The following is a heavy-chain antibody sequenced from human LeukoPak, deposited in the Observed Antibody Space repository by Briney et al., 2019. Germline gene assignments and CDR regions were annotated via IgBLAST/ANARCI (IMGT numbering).Heavy chain of an antibody. CDR1: GYTFSNYA. CDR2: ISGSDGST. CDR3: ARMAAGGFDP. Sequence: GGSLRLSCAASGYTFSNYAMTWVRQAPGKGLEWVSAISGSDGSTYYSDSVTGRFTISRDNSKNTLYLQMTSLRTDDTAVYYCARMAAGGFDPWGQGTLVTVSS. D-gene: IGHD5-24*01. J-gene: IGHJ5*02. V-gene: IGHV3-23*01.